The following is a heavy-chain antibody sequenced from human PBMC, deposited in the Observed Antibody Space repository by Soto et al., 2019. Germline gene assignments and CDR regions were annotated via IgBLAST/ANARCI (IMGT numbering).Heavy chain of an antibody. Sequence: GGSLRLSCAASGFTFSDYYMSWIRQAPGKGLEWVSYISSSSSYTNYADSVKGRFTISRDNAKNSLYLQMNSLRAEDTAVYYCARSDRQDILTGYYSDYWGQGTLVTVSS. CDR3: ARSDRQDILTGYYSDY. V-gene: IGHV3-11*06. CDR2: ISSSSSYT. CDR1: GFTFSDYY. D-gene: IGHD3-9*01. J-gene: IGHJ4*02.